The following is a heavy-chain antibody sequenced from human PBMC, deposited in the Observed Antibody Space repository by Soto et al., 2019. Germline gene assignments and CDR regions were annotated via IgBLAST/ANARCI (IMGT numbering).Heavy chain of an antibody. CDR1: GYSFTSYW. CDR2: IYPGDSDT. CDR3: ARAAGTSSYYYYYCMDV. J-gene: IGHJ6*02. Sequence: HGESLKISCKGSGYSFTSYWIGWVRQMPGKGLDWMGLIYPGDSDTRYSPSFQGQVTISADKSISTAYLQWSSLKASDTAMYYCARAAGTSSYYYYYCMDVGGQGTTVTVSS. D-gene: IGHD6-13*01. V-gene: IGHV5-51*01.